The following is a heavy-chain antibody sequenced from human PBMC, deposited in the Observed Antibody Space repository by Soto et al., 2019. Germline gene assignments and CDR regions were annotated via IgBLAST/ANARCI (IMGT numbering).Heavy chain of an antibody. V-gene: IGHV1-18*01. CDR3: AREGDYYDSSGYYCRFPQSVSGLVAGGMDV. Sequence: ASVKVSCKASGYTFTSYCISWVRQAPRRGLECMGWISAYNGNTNYAQRLQGRVTMTTDTSTSTAYMELRSLRSDDTAVYYCAREGDYYDSSGYYCRFPQSVSGLVAGGMDVWGQGTTVTVS. CDR1: GYTFTSYC. D-gene: IGHD3-22*01. CDR2: ISAYNGNT. J-gene: IGHJ6*02.